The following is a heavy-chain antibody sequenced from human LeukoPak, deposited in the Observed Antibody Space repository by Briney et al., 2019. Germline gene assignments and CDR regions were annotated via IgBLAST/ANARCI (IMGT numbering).Heavy chain of an antibody. CDR3: ARAVSGYLYDAFDI. CDR1: GGSISSSSYY. D-gene: IGHD3-22*01. CDR2: IYYSGST. V-gene: IGHV4-39*07. J-gene: IGHJ3*02. Sequence: PSGTLSLTCTVSGGSISSSSYYWGWIRQPPGKGLEWIGSIYYSGSTYYNPSLKSRVTISVDTSKNQFSLKLSSVTAADTAVYYCARAVSGYLYDAFDIWGQGTMVTVSS.